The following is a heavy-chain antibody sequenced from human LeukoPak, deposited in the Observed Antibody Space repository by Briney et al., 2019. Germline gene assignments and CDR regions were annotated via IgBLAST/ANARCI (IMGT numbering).Heavy chain of an antibody. CDR2: ITGSGDST. V-gene: IGHV3-23*01. J-gene: IGHJ4*02. Sequence: GGSLRLSCAAAGLTFSSYAMNWVRQAPGKGLEWVSVITGSGDSTYYADSVKGRFTISRDNSKNTQYLQMNSLSAEDPAVYYCAKSSDTPFGGFIGIDYWGQGTLVTVSS. CDR1: GLTFSSYA. D-gene: IGHD3-16*02. CDR3: AKSSDTPFGGFIGIDY.